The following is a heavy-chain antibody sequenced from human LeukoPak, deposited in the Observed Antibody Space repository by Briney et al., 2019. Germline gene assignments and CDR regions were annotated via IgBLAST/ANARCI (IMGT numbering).Heavy chain of an antibody. CDR1: GYSISSGYQ. CDR3: ARDPSWLTPDCTSTSCYENYFDP. J-gene: IGHJ5*02. D-gene: IGHD2-2*01. V-gene: IGHV4-38-2*02. CDR2: IYHSGSA. Sequence: SETLSLTCAVSGYSISSGYQWAWIRQSPGKGLEWIGSIYHSGSAHYKPSLKSRVTSSVETSKNQFSLKMYSVTAADTAVYYCARDPSWLTPDCTSTSCYENYFDPWGQGTLVTVSS.